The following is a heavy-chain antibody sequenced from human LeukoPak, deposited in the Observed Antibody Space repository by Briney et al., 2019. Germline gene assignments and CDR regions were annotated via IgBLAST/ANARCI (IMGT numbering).Heavy chain of an antibody. CDR3: AKLRFRSIAAAGTNNWFDP. D-gene: IGHD6-13*01. J-gene: IGHJ5*02. CDR2: ISGSGGST. V-gene: IGHV3-23*01. CDR1: GFTFSSYA. Sequence: GGSLRLSCAAPGFTFSSYAMSWVRQAPGKGLEWVSAISGSGGSTYYADSVKGRFTISRDNSKNTLYLQMNSLRAEDTAVYYCAKLRFRSIAAAGTNNWFDPWGQGTLVTVSS.